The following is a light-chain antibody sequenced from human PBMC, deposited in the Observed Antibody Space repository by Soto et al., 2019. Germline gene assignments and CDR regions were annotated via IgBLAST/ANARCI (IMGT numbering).Light chain of an antibody. CDR1: SSNIGTFS. CDR3: AAWDDTRRV. Sequence: QAVVTQPPSASGTPGQRVTISCSGSSSNIGTFSVNWYQQLPGTAPKLLIYNNNRRPSGVPDRFSGSKSGTSASLAISGLQSEDEADYYCAAWDDTRRVFGGGTKLTVL. J-gene: IGLJ2*01. V-gene: IGLV1-44*01. CDR2: NNN.